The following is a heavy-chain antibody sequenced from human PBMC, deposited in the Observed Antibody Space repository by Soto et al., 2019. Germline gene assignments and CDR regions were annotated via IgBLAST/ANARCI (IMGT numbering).Heavy chain of an antibody. CDR2: IDSSGIT. V-gene: IGHV4-39*02. CDR3: ARVKTALALWRSYFEY. Sequence: SETLSLTCTVSGASVGSRRHSWAWVRQPPGRGLEWIGNIDSSGITEFSPSFRSRPTMSVDASENRFSLNLQSVTTQDTAVYFCARVKTALALWRSYFEYWGRGILVTV. CDR1: GASVGSRRHS. D-gene: IGHD5-18*01. J-gene: IGHJ4*02.